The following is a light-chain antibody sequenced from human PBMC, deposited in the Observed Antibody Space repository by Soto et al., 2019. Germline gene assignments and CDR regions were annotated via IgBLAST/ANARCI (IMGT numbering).Light chain of an antibody. V-gene: IGLV2-23*02. CDR2: EVS. J-gene: IGLJ2*01. Sequence: QSVLTQPASVSGSPGQSITISCTGTNSDVGSYNLVSWFQQHPGKAPKLMIFEVSRRPSGVSNRFSASKSGNTASLTISGLQAEDEADYYCCSYAGSNTPVVFGGGTKVTVL. CDR1: NSDVGSYNL. CDR3: CSYAGSNTPVV.